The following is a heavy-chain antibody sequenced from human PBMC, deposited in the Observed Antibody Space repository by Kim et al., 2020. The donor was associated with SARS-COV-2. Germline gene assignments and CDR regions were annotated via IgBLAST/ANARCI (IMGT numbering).Heavy chain of an antibody. J-gene: IGHJ4*02. CDR2: T. V-gene: IGHV3-20*03. Sequence: TGYADAVKGRFTNSRDNAKNSLYLQMNSLRAEDTALYYCARFYDYGDFDYWGQGTLVTVSS. D-gene: IGHD5-12*01. CDR3: ARFYDYGDFDY.